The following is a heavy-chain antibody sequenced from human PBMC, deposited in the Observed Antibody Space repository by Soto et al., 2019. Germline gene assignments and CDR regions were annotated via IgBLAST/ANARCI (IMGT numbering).Heavy chain of an antibody. CDR1: VFTFNNYA. CDR3: AKEVIAARPYYFDH. Sequence: GGSLRLSCAASVFTFNNYAVSWARQTPGKGLEWVATISASGAYTFYADSVKGRFTTSRDNSQNTLFLHTRSLRAGDTATYYCAKEVIAARPYYFDHWGQGTLVTVSS. V-gene: IGHV3-23*01. CDR2: ISASGAYT. J-gene: IGHJ4*02. D-gene: IGHD6-6*01.